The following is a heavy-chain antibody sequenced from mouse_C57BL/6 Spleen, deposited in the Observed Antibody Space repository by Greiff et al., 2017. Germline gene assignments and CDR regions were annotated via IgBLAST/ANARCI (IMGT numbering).Heavy chain of an antibody. CDR1: GYTFTSYW. J-gene: IGHJ1*03. Sequence: VQLQQPGAELVKPGASVKLSCKASGYTFTSYWMHWVKQRPGQGLEWIGMIHPNSGSTNYNEKFKSKATLTVDNSSSTAYMQLSSLTSEDSAVYYCARGGPRDWYFDVWGTGTTVTVSS. CDR3: ARGGPRDWYFDV. V-gene: IGHV1-64*01. CDR2: IHPNSGST.